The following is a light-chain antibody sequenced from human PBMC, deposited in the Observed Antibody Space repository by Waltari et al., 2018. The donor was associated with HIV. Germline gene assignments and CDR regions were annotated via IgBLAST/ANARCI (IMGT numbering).Light chain of an antibody. CDR3: ATWDDSLNGHV. CDR1: SSNIGSHT. CDR2: STN. Sequence: QSVLTQPPSASGTPGQRVTISCSGTSSNIGSHTVDWYQQLPGAAPKLLIYSTNHRPSGVPDRVSGSKSGTSASLAISGLQSEDEADYFCATWDDSLNGHVFGGGTKLTV. V-gene: IGLV1-44*01. J-gene: IGLJ3*02.